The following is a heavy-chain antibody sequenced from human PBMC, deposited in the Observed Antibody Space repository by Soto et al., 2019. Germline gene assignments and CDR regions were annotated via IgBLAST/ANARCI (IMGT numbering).Heavy chain of an antibody. Sequence: PSETLSLTCTVSGGSISSGDYYWSWIRQPPGKGLEWIGYIYYSGSTYYNPSLKSRVTISVDTSKNQFSLKLSSVTAADTAVYNCARDYGDYEFYSRPYGMDVWGQGTTVTVSS. V-gene: IGHV4-30-4*02. CDR2: IYYSGST. CDR1: GGSISSGDYY. CDR3: ARDYGDYEFYSRPYGMDV. D-gene: IGHD4-17*01. J-gene: IGHJ6*02.